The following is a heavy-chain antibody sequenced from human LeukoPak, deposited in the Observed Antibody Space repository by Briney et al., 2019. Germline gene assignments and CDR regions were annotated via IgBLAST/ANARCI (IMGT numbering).Heavy chain of an antibody. Sequence: PGGSLRLSCAASGFTFSSYEMNWVRQAPGKGLEWVSYISSSSSTIYYADSVKGRFTISRDNAKNSLYLQMNSLRAEDTAVYYCARLYSNYGFGSGYFDLWGRGTLVTVSS. CDR3: ARLYSNYGFGSGYFDL. D-gene: IGHD4-11*01. CDR2: ISSSSSTI. J-gene: IGHJ2*01. CDR1: GFTFSSYE. V-gene: IGHV3-48*01.